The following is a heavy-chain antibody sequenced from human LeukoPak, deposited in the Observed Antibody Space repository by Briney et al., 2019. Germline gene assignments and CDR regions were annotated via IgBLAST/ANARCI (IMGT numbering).Heavy chain of an antibody. CDR3: ARDMKGYRRGSGSYNYYYYYMDV. D-gene: IGHD3-10*01. J-gene: IGHJ6*03. CDR1: GGSFSGYY. CDR2: INHSGST. Sequence: KPSETLSLTCAVYGGSFSGYYWSWIRQPPGKGLEWIGEINHSGSTNYNPSLKSRVTISVDTSKNQFSLKLSSVTAADTAVYYCARDMKGYRRGSGSYNYYYYYMDVWGKGTTVTISS. V-gene: IGHV4-34*01.